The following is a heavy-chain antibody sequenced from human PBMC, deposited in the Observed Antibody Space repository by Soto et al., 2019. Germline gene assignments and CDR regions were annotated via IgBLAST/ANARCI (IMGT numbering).Heavy chain of an antibody. J-gene: IGHJ4*02. CDR2: ASYSGSP. V-gene: IGHV4-59*08. CDR3: ARQWGGDY. D-gene: IGHD3-16*01. CDR1: GGSIGSHY. Sequence: QVQLQESGPGLVKPSETLSLTCTVSGGSIGSHYWSWIRQPPGEGLEWIGRASYSGSPSYNPSLMSRVPLSIATSKNQFSLKLASVTAADTAVYYCARQWGGDYWGQGILVTVSS.